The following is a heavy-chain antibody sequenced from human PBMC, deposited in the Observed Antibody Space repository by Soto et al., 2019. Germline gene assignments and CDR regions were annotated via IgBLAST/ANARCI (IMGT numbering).Heavy chain of an antibody. CDR3: ARRYGSCFDI. D-gene: IGHD3-10*01. Sequence: SETLSLTCTVSGGSIRSYYWSWIRQPPGKGLEWIGYIYYSGSTNYNPSLKSRVTISVDTSKNQFSLKLSSVTAADTAVYCCARRYGSCFDIWGQGTMVTVSS. CDR2: IYYSGST. V-gene: IGHV4-59*08. CDR1: GGSIRSYY. J-gene: IGHJ3*02.